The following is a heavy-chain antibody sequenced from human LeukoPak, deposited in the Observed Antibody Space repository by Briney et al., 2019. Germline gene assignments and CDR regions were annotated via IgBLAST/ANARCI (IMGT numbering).Heavy chain of an antibody. V-gene: IGHV3-66*01. D-gene: IGHD3-3*01. CDR3: ARAGGITIFGVVKDYYYGMDV. CDR1: GFTFSSYA. Sequence: GGSLRLSCAASGFTFSSYAMSWVRQAPGKGLEWVSVIYSGGSTYYADSVKGRFTISRDNSKNTLYLQMNSLRAEDTAVYYCARAGGITIFGVVKDYYYGMDVWGQGTTVTVSS. CDR2: IYSGGST. J-gene: IGHJ6*02.